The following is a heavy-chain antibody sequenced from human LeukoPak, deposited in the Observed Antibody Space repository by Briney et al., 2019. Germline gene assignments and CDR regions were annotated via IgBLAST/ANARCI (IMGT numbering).Heavy chain of an antibody. V-gene: IGHV1-18*01. CDR3: ARVYSGYDSAYFDY. D-gene: IGHD5-12*01. CDR2: ISAYNGNT. CDR1: GYTLTSYG. Sequence: ASVKVSCKASGYTLTSYGISWERQAPGQGLEWMGWISAYNGNTNYAQKLQGRVTMTTDTSTSTAYMELRSLRSDDTAVYYCARVYSGYDSAYFDYWGQGTLVTVSS. J-gene: IGHJ4*02.